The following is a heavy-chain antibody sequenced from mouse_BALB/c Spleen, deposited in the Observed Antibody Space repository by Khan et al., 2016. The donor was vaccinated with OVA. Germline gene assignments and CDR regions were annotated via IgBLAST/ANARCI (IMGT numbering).Heavy chain of an antibody. CDR3: TRHGYVACFTY. Sequence: VQLQQSGPELMKPGASVKISCKASGYSFTTYYLHWVMQSHGESLEWIGYVDPFSGGTTYNQIFKGKATLTVDKSSRTAYMHLSNLTSEDSSVYYCTRHGYVACFTYWGQGTLVTVSA. D-gene: IGHD2-2*01. J-gene: IGHJ3*01. CDR1: GYSFTTYY. V-gene: IGHV1S135*01. CDR2: VDPFSGGT.